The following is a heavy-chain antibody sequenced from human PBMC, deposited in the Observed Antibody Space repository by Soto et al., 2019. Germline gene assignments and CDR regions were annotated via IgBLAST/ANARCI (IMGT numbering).Heavy chain of an antibody. Sequence: GASVKGSCKASGYSFTTHGISWVRRAPGHGLEWMGWISAYNGDTHYVQRFQGRLTMTTDTSTSTAYMELRSLTSDDTAVYYCARDPPFSGILRGTPLMDVWGQGTTVTVSS. CDR2: ISAYNGDT. CDR1: GYSFTTHG. CDR3: ARDPPFSGILRGTPLMDV. V-gene: IGHV1-18*04. D-gene: IGHD4-17*01. J-gene: IGHJ6*02.